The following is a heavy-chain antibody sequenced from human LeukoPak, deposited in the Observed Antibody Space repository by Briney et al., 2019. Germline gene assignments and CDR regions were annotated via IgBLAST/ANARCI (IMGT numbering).Heavy chain of an antibody. Sequence: SETLSLTCTVSGGSISSGGYYWSWIRQHPEKGLEWIGYIYYSGSTYYNPSLKSRVTISVDTSKNQFSLKLSSVTAADTAVYYCARGYYDSSGYYRGSDYWGQGTLVTVSS. V-gene: IGHV4-31*03. CDR2: IYYSGST. CDR3: ARGYYDSSGYYRGSDY. J-gene: IGHJ4*02. CDR1: GGSISSGGYY. D-gene: IGHD3-22*01.